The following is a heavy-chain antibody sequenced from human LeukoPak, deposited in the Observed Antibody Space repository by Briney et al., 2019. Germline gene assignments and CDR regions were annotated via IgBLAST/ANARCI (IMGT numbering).Heavy chain of an antibody. CDR2: IKGDGSHT. CDR1: GFTSSSFY. J-gene: IGHJ4*02. CDR3: SYDHFDY. V-gene: IGHV3-74*01. Sequence: TGGSLRLSCAASGFTSSSFYMEWVRQAPGKGLEWVSRIKGDGSHTTYADSVKGRFTISRDNPKNTLYLQMSYLRVEDTAVYYCSYDHFDYWSRGTLVTVSS. D-gene: IGHD2-21*01.